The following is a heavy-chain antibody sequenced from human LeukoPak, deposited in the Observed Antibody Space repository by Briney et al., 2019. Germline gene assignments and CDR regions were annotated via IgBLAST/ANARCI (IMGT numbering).Heavy chain of an antibody. V-gene: IGHV1-2*02. J-gene: IGHJ4*02. CDR1: GYTFTGYY. Sequence: ASVKVSCKASGYTFTGYYMHWVRQAPGQGLECMGWINPNSGGTNYAQKFQGRVTMTRDTSISTAYMELSRLRSDDTAVYYCERGEERYYGSGSYYKKTRSYYFDYWGQGTLVTVSS. D-gene: IGHD3-10*01. CDR2: INPNSGGT. CDR3: ERGEERYYGSGSYYKKTRSYYFDY.